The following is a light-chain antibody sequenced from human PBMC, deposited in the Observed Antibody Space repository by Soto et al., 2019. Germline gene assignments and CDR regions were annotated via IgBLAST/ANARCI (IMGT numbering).Light chain of an antibody. CDR3: QQRSTWPYP. CDR1: QSVSSY. Sequence: EVVLTQSPATLALSPGERATLSGRASQSVSSYLAWYQQKRGQAPRLLIYNASNRATGISARFSGRWSGTDFTLTISSLEPEDFEVYYCQQRSTWPYPFGGGTKVAIK. CDR2: NAS. V-gene: IGKV3-11*01. J-gene: IGKJ4*01.